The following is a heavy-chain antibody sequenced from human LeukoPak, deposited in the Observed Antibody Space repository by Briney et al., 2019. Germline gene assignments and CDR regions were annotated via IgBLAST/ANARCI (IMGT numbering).Heavy chain of an antibody. J-gene: IGHJ4*02. Sequence: EPSETLPLTCTVSGGSISSNSHFWDWIRQSPGKGLEWIRTIYYSGSTYYSPSLKSRVTMSVNTSKNQFPLKLSSVTAPDTAGYYCARHLEYISRWKGYYFDYWGQGTLVTVSS. CDR3: ARHLEYISRWKGYYFDY. D-gene: IGHD6-13*01. V-gene: IGHV4-39*01. CDR1: GGSISSNSHF. CDR2: IYYSGST.